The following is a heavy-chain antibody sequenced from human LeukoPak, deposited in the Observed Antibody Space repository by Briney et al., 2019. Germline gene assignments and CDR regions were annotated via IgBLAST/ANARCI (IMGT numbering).Heavy chain of an antibody. CDR3: ARDRGDTVDSGAFDI. D-gene: IGHD4-23*01. V-gene: IGHV4-30-2*01. CDR2: IYHSGST. J-gene: IGHJ3*02. Sequence: SQTLSLTCAVSGGSISSGGYSWSWIRQPPGTGLEWIGYIYHSGSTYYNPSLKSRVTISVDRSKNQFSLKLSSVTAADTAVYYCARDRGDTVDSGAFDIWGQGTMVTVSS. CDR1: GGSISSGGYS.